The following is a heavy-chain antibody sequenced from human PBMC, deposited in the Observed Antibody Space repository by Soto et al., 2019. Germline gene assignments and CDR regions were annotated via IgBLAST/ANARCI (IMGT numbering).Heavy chain of an antibody. CDR2: VNPILSMS. CDR3: ATSYGSGYRAFDY. CDR1: GDTFSFYT. Sequence: QVQLVQSGAELKKPGSSVKVSCKASGDTFSFYTINWVRQAPGLGLEWMGRVNPILSMSNYAQKFQGRVTMTADKSTSTAYMELRSLRSGATAFYYCATSYGSGYRAFDYWGQGALVTVAS. J-gene: IGHJ4*02. V-gene: IGHV1-69*02. D-gene: IGHD3-10*01.